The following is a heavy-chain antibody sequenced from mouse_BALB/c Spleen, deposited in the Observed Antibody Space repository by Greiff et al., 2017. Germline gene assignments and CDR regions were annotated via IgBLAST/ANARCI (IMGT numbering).Heavy chain of an antibody. Sequence: EVKVVESGGGLVKPGGSLKLSCAASGFAFSSYDMSWVRQTPEKRLEWVAYISSGGGSTYYPDTVKGRFTISRDNAKNTLYLQMSSLKSEDTAMYYCARHLGRGAWFAYWGQGTLVTVSA. D-gene: IGHD4-1*01. CDR2: ISSGGGST. CDR1: GFAFSSYD. J-gene: IGHJ3*01. V-gene: IGHV5-12-1*01. CDR3: ARHLGRGAWFAY.